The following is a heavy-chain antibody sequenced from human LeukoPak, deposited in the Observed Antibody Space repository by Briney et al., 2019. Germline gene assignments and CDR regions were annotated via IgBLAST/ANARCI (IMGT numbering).Heavy chain of an antibody. D-gene: IGHD5-18*01. Sequence: GGSLRLSCAASGFTVSSNYMSWVRQAPGKGLEWVSVIYSGSSTYYAGSVKGRFTISRDNSKNTLYLQMNSLRAEDTAVYYCARDVRVISGYSPSYFDYWGQGTLVTVSS. J-gene: IGHJ4*02. CDR2: IYSGSST. CDR1: GFTVSSNY. V-gene: IGHV3-53*01. CDR3: ARDVRVISGYSPSYFDY.